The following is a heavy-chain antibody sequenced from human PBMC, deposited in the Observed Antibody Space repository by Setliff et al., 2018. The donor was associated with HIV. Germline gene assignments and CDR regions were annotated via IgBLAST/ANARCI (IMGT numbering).Heavy chain of an antibody. V-gene: IGHV1-3*01. J-gene: IGHJ4*02. CDR2: LNAGYGNT. D-gene: IGHD3-9*01. CDR1: GYTFSNHT. Sequence: ASVKVSCKASGYTFSNHTIHWVRQAPGKRPEWMGWLNAGYGNTKYSQKLQGRVTITRDISASTAYMELSSLRSEDTAVYYCARAGLVYDDVLTGPPTDYWGQGTLVTVSS. CDR3: ARAGLVYDDVLTGPPTDY.